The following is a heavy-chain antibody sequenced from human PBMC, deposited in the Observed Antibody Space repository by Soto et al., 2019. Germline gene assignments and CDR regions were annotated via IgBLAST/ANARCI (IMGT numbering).Heavy chain of an antibody. V-gene: IGHV1-69*02. Sequence: ASVKVSCKASGGTFSSYTISWVRQAPGQGLEWMGRIIPILGIANYAQKFQGRVTIIADKSTSTAYMELSSLRSEDTAVYYCARLYCSSTSCYGDYWYFDLWGRGTLVTVSS. CDR3: ARLYCSSTSCYGDYWYFDL. J-gene: IGHJ2*01. CDR1: GGTFSSYT. CDR2: IIPILGIA. D-gene: IGHD2-2*01.